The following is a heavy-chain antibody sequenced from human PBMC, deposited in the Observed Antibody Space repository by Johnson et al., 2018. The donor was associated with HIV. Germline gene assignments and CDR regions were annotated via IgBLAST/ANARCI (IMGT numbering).Heavy chain of an antibody. D-gene: IGHD3-16*01. J-gene: IGHJ3*02. V-gene: IGHV3-7*04. CDR2: IKQDGSDK. CDR3: ARRGRRADDAFDI. CDR1: GFTFSGYW. Sequence: EVQLVESGGGLVQPGGSLRLSCAASGFTFSGYWMSWVRQAPGKGLEWVANIKQDGSDKYYVDSVKGRFTISRDNSKNTLYLQMNSLRAEDTAVYYCARRGRRADDAFDIWGQGTMVTVSS.